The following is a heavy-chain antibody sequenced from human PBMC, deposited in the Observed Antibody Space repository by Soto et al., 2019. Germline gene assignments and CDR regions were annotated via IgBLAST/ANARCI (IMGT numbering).Heavy chain of an antibody. D-gene: IGHD4-17*01. CDR3: ARYYDYGDYYIDY. J-gene: IGHJ4*02. CDR2: IYYSGST. V-gene: IGHV4-59*01. Sequence: LSETLCLTCTVSGGFISSDYRSWIRQPPGKGLEWIGYIYYSGSTNYNPSLKSRVTISVDTSKNQFSLKLSSVTAADTAVYYCARYYDYGDYYIDYWGQGTLVSVSS. CDR1: GGFISSDY.